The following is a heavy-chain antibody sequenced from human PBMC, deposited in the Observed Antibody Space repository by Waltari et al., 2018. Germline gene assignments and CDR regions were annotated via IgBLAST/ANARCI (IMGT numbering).Heavy chain of an antibody. CDR2: IYYSVRT. Sequence: QVQLQESGPGLVKPSETLSLTCTVSGGSISSYYWSWIRQPPGKGLEWIGFIYYSVRTNYSPSLKSRVTISVDTSKNQFSLKLSSVTAADTAVYYCAREVGVRGKDWFDPWGQGTLVTVSS. CDR1: GGSISSYY. V-gene: IGHV4-59*01. J-gene: IGHJ5*02. CDR3: AREVGVRGKDWFDP. D-gene: IGHD3-10*01.